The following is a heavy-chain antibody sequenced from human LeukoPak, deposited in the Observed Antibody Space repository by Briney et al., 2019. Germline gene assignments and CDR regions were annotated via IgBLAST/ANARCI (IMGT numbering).Heavy chain of an antibody. CDR1: GGSISSYY. Sequence: SSETLSLTCTVSGGSISSYYWSWIRQPAGKGLEWIGRIYTSGSTNYNPSLKSRVTMSVDTSKNQFSLKLSSVTVADTAVYYCARTSRDGYNRAYYSDYWGQGTLVTVSS. CDR3: ARTSRDGYNRAYYSDY. V-gene: IGHV4-4*07. D-gene: IGHD5-24*01. J-gene: IGHJ4*02. CDR2: IYTSGST.